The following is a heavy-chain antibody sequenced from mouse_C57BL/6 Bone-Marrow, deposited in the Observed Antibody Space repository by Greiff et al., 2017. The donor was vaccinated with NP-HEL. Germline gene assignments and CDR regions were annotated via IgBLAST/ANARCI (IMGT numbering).Heavy chain of an antibody. D-gene: IGHD1-1*01. J-gene: IGHJ2*01. CDR2: IDPEDGET. Sequence: VQLQQSGAELVKPGASVKLSCTASGFNIKDYYMHWVKQRTEQGLEWIGRIDPEDGETKYAPKFPGKATITADTSSNTAYLQLSSLTSEDTALSYSVLAALFTTLLALDYFCSCGPGTPLSLSS. V-gene: IGHV14-2*01. CDR3: VLAALFTTLLALDYFCS. CDR1: GFNIKDYY.